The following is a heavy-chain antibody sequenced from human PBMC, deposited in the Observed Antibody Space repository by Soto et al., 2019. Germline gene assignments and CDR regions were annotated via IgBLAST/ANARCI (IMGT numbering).Heavy chain of an antibody. CDR2: ISGSGGST. V-gene: IGHV3-23*01. Sequence: GGSLRLSCAASGFTFSSYAMSWVRQAPGKGLEWVSAISGSGGSTYYADSVKGRFTNSRDNSKNTLYLQMNSLRAEDTAVYYCAKWKTPNTAAAYGMDVWGQGTTVTVSS. J-gene: IGHJ6*02. D-gene: IGHD6-13*01. CDR1: GFTFSSYA. CDR3: AKWKTPNTAAAYGMDV.